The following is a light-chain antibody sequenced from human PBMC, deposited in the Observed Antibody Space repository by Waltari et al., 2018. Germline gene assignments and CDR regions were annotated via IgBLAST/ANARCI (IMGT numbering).Light chain of an antibody. V-gene: IGLV4-69*01. CDR3: QTWGTGILV. CDR2: VNSDGSH. Sequence: QLVLTQPPSASASLGSSVKPTCTLTSGHSSNASDGHQQQPEKAPRYLMKVNSDGSHNKGDGIPDRFSGSSSGAERYLTISRLRSEDEADYYCQTWGTGILVFGTGTKVTVL. J-gene: IGLJ1*01. CDR1: SGHSSNA.